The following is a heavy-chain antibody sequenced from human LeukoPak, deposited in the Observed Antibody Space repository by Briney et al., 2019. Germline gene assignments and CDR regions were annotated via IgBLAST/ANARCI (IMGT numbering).Heavy chain of an antibody. V-gene: IGHV1-46*01. Sequence: ASVKVSCKASGYTFTSYYMHWVRQAPGQGLERMGIINPSGGSTSYAQKFQGRVTMTRDTSTSTVYMELSSLRSEDTAVYYCARAGRGDWFDPGGQGTLVTVSS. CDR1: GYTFTSYY. CDR2: INPSGGST. D-gene: IGHD1-26*01. J-gene: IGHJ5*02. CDR3: ARAGRGDWFDP.